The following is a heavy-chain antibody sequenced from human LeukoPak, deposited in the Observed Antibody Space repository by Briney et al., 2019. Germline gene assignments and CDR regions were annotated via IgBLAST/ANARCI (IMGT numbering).Heavy chain of an antibody. CDR3: ARGEDAIVGVPGPNY. Sequence: PGGSLRLSCAASGFIFSDYSMNWVRQAPGKGLEWVSFISSSSSTVYYADSVKGRLTISRDYANNSLFLQMNGLTAEDTAVYYCARGEDAIVGVPGPNYWGQGTLVSVSS. CDR1: GFIFSDYS. J-gene: IGHJ4*02. D-gene: IGHD1-26*01. V-gene: IGHV3-48*01. CDR2: ISSSSSTV.